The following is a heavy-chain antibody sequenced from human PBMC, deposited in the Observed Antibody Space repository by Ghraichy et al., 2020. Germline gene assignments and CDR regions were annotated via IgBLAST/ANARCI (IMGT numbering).Heavy chain of an antibody. J-gene: IGHJ6*02. V-gene: IGHV4-31*03. CDR1: GDSISSGGYY. CDR2: IYYSGSS. Sequence: SQTPSLTCTVSGDSISSGGYYWSWIRQHPGKGLEWIGYIYYSGSSYYNPSLKSRLIISVDTSKNQFSLNLNSVTAADTAVYYCARVGAVRGNYYYAMDVWGQGTTVTVSS. D-gene: IGHD3-10*01. CDR3: ARVGAVRGNYYYAMDV.